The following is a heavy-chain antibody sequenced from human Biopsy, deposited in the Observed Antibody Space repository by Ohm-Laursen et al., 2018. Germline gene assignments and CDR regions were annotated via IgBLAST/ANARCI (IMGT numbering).Heavy chain of an antibody. D-gene: IGHD2-8*01. CDR1: GFTFSDHN. CDR2: IWSSATYK. V-gene: IGHV3-33*06. J-gene: IGHJ4*02. CDR3: AKCMTGGSNYYFHH. Sequence: SLRLSCAAPGFTFSDHNMHWVRQAPGKGLEWVAFIWSSATYKAYADSAKGRFTVSRVNSKNTLYLQMNSLRGEDTAVYYCAKCMTGGSNYYFHHCGQGTLVTVSS.